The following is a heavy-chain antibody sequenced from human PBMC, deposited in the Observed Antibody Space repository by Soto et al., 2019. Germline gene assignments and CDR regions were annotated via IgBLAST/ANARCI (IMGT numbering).Heavy chain of an antibody. CDR3: ARDRYSCGWYGPGYYYYYGMDV. Sequence: QVQLVESGGGVVQPGRSLRLSCAASGFTFSSYGMHWVRQAPGKGLEWVAVIWYDGSNKYYADSVKGRFTISRDNSKNTPYLQMNSLRAEDTAVYYCARDRYSCGWYGPGYYYYYGMDVWGQGTTVTVSS. CDR2: IWYDGSNK. J-gene: IGHJ6*02. CDR1: GFTFSSYG. V-gene: IGHV3-33*01. D-gene: IGHD6-19*01.